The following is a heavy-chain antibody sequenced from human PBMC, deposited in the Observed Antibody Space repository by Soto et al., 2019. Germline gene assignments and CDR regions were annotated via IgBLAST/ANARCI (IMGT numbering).Heavy chain of an antibody. CDR2: ISYDGSNK. V-gene: IGHV3-30*18. J-gene: IGHJ6*02. CDR3: AKDVHYYGSGSYHQYYYYYGMDV. CDR1: GFTFSSYG. Sequence: PGGSLRLSCAASGFTFSSYGMHWVRQAPGKGLEWVAVISYDGSNKYYADSVKGRFTISRDNSKNTLYLQMNSLRAEDTAVYYCAKDVHYYGSGSYHQYYYYYGMDVWGQGTTVTVYS. D-gene: IGHD3-10*01.